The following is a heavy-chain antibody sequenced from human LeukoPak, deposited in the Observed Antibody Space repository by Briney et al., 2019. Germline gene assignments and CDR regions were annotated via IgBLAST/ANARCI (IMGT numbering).Heavy chain of an antibody. D-gene: IGHD3/OR15-3a*01. J-gene: IGHJ5*02. CDR2: FYTGGST. Sequence: GGSLRLSCAGSGFTVGSNYMSWVRQAPGKGLEWVSSFYTGGSTYYADSVKGRFTISRDNSKNTLYLQMNSLRAEDTAVYYCARGGPVIKAWGQGTLVTVSS. CDR1: GFTVGSNY. CDR3: ARGGPVIKA. V-gene: IGHV3-53*01.